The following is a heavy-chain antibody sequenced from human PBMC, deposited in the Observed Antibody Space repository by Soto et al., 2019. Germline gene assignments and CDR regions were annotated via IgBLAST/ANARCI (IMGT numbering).Heavy chain of an antibody. CDR3: ARYYRDYDFWSGYPNFDY. J-gene: IGHJ4*02. V-gene: IGHV1-69*13. CDR2: IIPIFGTA. CDR1: GGTFSSYA. D-gene: IGHD3-3*01. Sequence: GASVKVSCKASGGTFSSYAISWVRQAPGQGLEWMGGIIPIFGTANYAQKFQGRVTITADESTSTAYMELSSLRSEDTAVYYCARYYRDYDFWSGYPNFDYWGQGTLVTVSS.